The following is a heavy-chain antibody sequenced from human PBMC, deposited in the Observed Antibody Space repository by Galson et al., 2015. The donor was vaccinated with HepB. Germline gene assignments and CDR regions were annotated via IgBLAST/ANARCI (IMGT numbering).Heavy chain of an antibody. D-gene: IGHD1-26*01. CDR1: GFTFSNAW. Sequence: SLRLSCAASGFTFSNAWMSWVRQAPGRGLEWVGRIKSKTDGGTTDYAAPVKDRFTISRDDSKNTLYLQMNSLKTEDTAVYYCTTEVGATPYYYYGMDVWGQGTTVTVSS. V-gene: IGHV3-15*01. CDR2: IKSKTDGGTT. J-gene: IGHJ6*02. CDR3: TTEVGATPYYYYGMDV.